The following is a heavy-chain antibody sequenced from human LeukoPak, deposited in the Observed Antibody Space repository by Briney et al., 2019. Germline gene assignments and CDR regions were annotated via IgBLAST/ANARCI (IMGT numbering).Heavy chain of an antibody. CDR3: SRESGAFCPFGY. J-gene: IGHJ4*02. CDR1: GGSISSTNW. Sequence: PSETLSLTCGVSGGSISSTNWWGWVRQPPGQGLEWIGEISLTGRTNYNPSLNGRVTMSLDESSNQLSLKLTSVTAADTAIYYCSRESGAFCPFGYWGQGTLVIVPS. CDR2: ISLTGRT. D-gene: IGHD1-26*01. V-gene: IGHV4-4*02.